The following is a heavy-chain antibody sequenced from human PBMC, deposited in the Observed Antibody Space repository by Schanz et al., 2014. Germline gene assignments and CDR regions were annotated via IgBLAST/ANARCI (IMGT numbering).Heavy chain of an antibody. D-gene: IGHD4-17*01. CDR3: ARDAVTSVLTPGFYY. CDR2: ISYDGSSK. J-gene: IGHJ4*02. Sequence: QVQLVDSGGGLVKPGGSLRLSCAASGFTFSSYGMHWVRQAPGKGLEWVALISYDGSSKNHADSVKGRFTISRDNAKKSLYLRMNSLRAEDTAVYYCARDAVTSVLTPGFYYWGQGTLVTVSS. V-gene: IGHV3-33*08. CDR1: GFTFSSYG.